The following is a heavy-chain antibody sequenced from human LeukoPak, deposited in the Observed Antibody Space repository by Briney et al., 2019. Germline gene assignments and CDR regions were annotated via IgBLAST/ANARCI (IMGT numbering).Heavy chain of an antibody. V-gene: IGHV3-48*01. J-gene: IGHJ4*02. Sequence: GGSLRLSCAASGFIFSSYSMNWVRQAPGKGLEWISYMTSYSSTIYYADSVKGRFTISRDNAKNSLYLQMNSLRAEDTAVYYCARDSRITMIMGYEDYWGQGTLVTVSS. CDR3: ARDSRITMIMGYEDY. CDR2: MTSYSSTI. CDR1: GFIFSSYS. D-gene: IGHD3-22*01.